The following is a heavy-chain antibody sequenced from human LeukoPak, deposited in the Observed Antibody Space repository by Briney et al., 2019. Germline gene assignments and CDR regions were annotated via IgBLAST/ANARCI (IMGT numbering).Heavy chain of an antibody. Sequence: GASPRLSCAASGFTFSSYAMSWVRQAPGKGLEWVSTISGSGGGTYYADSVKGRFTISRDNSKNTLYLQMNSLRAEDTAVYYCAKVLRLDAFDIWGQGTMVTVSS. V-gene: IGHV3-23*01. CDR2: ISGSGGGT. J-gene: IGHJ3*02. CDR1: GFTFSSYA. CDR3: AKVLRLDAFDI. D-gene: IGHD3-3*01.